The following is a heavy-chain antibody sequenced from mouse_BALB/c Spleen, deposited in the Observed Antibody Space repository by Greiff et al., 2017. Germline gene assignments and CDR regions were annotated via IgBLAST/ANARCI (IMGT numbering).Heavy chain of an antibody. V-gene: IGHV1-67*01. Sequence: QVQLQQSGPELVRPGVSVKISCKGSSYTFTDYAMHWVKQSHAKSLEWIGVISTYYGNTNYNQKFKGKATMTVDKSSSTAYMELARLTSEDSAVYYCARGYRYEGYAMDDWGQGTAVTVSS. CDR3: ARGYRYEGYAMDD. J-gene: IGHJ4*01. D-gene: IGHD2-14*01. CDR1: SYTFTDYA. CDR2: ISTYYGNT.